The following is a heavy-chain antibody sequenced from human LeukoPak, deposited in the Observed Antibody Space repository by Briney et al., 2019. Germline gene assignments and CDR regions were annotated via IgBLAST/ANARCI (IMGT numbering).Heavy chain of an antibody. D-gene: IGHD6-19*01. CDR1: GFTFSSYA. J-gene: IGHJ4*02. V-gene: IGHV3-23*01. Sequence: PGGSLRLSCAASGFTFSSYAMSWVRQAPGKGLGWVSAISGSGGSTYYADSVKGRFTISRDNSKNTLYLQMNSLRAEDTAVYYCARQTMTGIAVYDYWGQGTLVTVSS. CDR3: ARQTMTGIAVYDY. CDR2: ISGSGGST.